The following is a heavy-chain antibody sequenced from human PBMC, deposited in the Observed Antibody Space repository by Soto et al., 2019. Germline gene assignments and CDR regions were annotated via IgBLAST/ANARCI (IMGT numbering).Heavy chain of an antibody. CDR3: ARFRGSYGMDV. J-gene: IGHJ6*02. CDR1: GGTFSSYT. Sequence: QVQLVQSGAEAKKPGSSVKVSCKASGGTFSSYTISWVRQAPGQGLEWMGRVIPILGIANYAQKFQGRVTITADKSTSTAYMELSSLRSEDTAVYYCARFRGSYGMDVWGQGTTVTVSS. CDR2: VIPILGIA. D-gene: IGHD3-10*01. V-gene: IGHV1-69*02.